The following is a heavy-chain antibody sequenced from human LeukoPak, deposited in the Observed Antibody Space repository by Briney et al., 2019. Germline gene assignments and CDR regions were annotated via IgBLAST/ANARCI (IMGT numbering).Heavy chain of an antibody. J-gene: IGHJ4*02. D-gene: IGHD2-15*01. CDR2: ILYDGSNK. CDR1: GFTFSSYA. Sequence: GRALRLSCAASGFTFSSYAMHWVRQAPAKGLQWVAVILYDGSNKYYADSVKGRFTTSRDNSKNTLYLQMNSLRAEDTAVYYCARVSLPTRLLLRWDFDYWGQGTLVTVSS. CDR3: ARVSLPTRLLLRWDFDY. V-gene: IGHV3-30*04.